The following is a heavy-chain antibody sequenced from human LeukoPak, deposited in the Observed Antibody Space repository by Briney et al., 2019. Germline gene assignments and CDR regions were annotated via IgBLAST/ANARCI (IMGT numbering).Heavy chain of an antibody. CDR2: IYHSGNT. D-gene: IGHD6-19*01. J-gene: IGHJ4*02. CDR3: ASTRRAAVAGRFDS. CDR1: GASISSNY. Sequence: PSETLSLTCNVSGASISSNYWSWIRQPPGKGLEWIGYIYHSGNTNYSPYLESRVTMSVDESKNQFSLRVHFVSAADTAVYYCASTRRAAVAGRFDSWGQGTLVTVSS. V-gene: IGHV4-4*09.